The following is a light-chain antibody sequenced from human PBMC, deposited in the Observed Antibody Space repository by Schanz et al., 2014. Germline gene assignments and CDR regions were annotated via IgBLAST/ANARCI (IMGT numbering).Light chain of an antibody. Sequence: QSALTQPPSASGSRGQSVTISCTGTSSDVGRYDYVSWYQVHAGKAPKLLIYDVSSRPSGVSDRFSGSKAGNTASLTISGLQPDDEADYYCSSFRYSATQYGTQFGGGTKLTVL. J-gene: IGLJ2*01. V-gene: IGLV2-14*01. CDR3: SSFRYSATQYGTQ. CDR1: SSDVGRYDY. CDR2: DVS.